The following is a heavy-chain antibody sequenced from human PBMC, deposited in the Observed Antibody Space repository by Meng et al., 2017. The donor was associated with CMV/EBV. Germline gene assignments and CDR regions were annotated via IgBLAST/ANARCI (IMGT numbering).Heavy chain of an antibody. J-gene: IGHJ6*02. CDR1: GFTFSSYS. CDR3: ARDRFCSSTSCYTYYYYGMDV. Sequence: WGSLRLSCAASGFTFSSYSMNWVRQAPGKGLAWVSSISSSSSYIYYADSVKGRFTISRDNAKNSLYLQMNSMRAEDTAVYYCARDRFCSSTSCYTYYYYGMDVWGQGTLVTVSS. CDR2: ISSSSSYI. V-gene: IGHV3-21*01. D-gene: IGHD2-2*02.